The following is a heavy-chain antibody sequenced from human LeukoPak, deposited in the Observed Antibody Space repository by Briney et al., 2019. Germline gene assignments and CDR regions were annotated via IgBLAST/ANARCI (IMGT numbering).Heavy chain of an antibody. V-gene: IGHV3-66*01. CDR3: ARDSAGYDF. CDR2: ISSGGTS. CDR1: GFTVSGNY. D-gene: IGHD5-12*01. J-gene: IGHJ4*02. Sequence: PGGSLRLSCAVSGFTVSGNYMNWVRQAPGKGLEWVSMISSGGTSYYADSVKGRFTISRDNAKNSLYLQMNSLRAEDTAVYYCARDSAGYDFWGQGTLVTVSS.